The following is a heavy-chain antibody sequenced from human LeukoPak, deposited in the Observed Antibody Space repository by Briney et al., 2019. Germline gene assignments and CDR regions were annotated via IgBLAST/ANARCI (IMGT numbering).Heavy chain of an antibody. CDR1: GYTFTSYG. J-gene: IGHJ4*02. CDR2: ISAYNGNT. CDR3: ARDSWDSSSWYQGFDY. V-gene: IGHV1-18*01. Sequence: ASVKVSCKASGYTFTSYGISWVRQAPGQGLEWMGWISAYNGNTNYAQKLQGRVTMTTDTSTSTAYMELRSLRSDDTAVCYCARDSWDSSSWYQGFDYWGQGTLVTASS. D-gene: IGHD6-13*01.